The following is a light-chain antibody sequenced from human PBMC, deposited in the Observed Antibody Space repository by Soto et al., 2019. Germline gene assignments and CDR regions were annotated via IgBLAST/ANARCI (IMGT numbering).Light chain of an antibody. CDR1: QSFSSY. V-gene: IGKV3-11*01. CDR2: DIS. CDR3: QQLRNWPPEVT. Sequence: EIVLTQSPATLSLSPGERATLACGASQSFSSYLAWYQQRPGQSPRLLIYDISDRATCIPARFSGSGSGTDFTLTISSLEPDDFAVYFCQQLRNWPPEVTVGQGTRLEI. J-gene: IGKJ5*01.